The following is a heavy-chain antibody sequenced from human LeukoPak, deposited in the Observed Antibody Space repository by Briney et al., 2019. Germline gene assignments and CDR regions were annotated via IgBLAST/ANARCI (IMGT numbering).Heavy chain of an antibody. V-gene: IGHV4-34*01. J-gene: IGHJ4*02. CDR3: ARGHGYSYGLFYYYFDY. CDR2: INHSGST. Sequence: SETLSLTCAVYGGSFSGYYWSWIRQPPGKGLEWIGEINHSGSTNYNPSLKSRVTISVDTSKNQFSLKLSSVTAADTAVYYCARGHGYSYGLFYYYFDYWGQGTLVTVSS. D-gene: IGHD5-18*01. CDR1: GGSFSGYY.